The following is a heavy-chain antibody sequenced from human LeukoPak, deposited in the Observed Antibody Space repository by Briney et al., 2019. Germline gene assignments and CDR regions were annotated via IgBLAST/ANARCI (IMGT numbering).Heavy chain of an antibody. CDR3: AKCGNSGCHLIDY. CDR2: ISGRTGAT. D-gene: IGHD5-12*01. V-gene: IGHV3-23*01. Sequence: GSLRLSCAASGFTFTTNAMSWVRQAPGQGLEWVSAISGRTGATYYADSEKGRFTISRDNSKSTLYLQMDSLRAEDTAVYYCAKCGNSGCHLIDYWGQGTLVTVSS. J-gene: IGHJ4*02. CDR1: GFTFTTNA.